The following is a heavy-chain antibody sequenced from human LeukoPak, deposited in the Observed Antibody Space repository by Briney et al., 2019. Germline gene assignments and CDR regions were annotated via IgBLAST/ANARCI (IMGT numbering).Heavy chain of an antibody. V-gene: IGHV3-53*01. J-gene: IGHJ4*02. CDR1: GFTVSSSF. CDR3: ATQYGSSWRDYFDY. CDR2: IYSGGST. D-gene: IGHD6-13*01. Sequence: GGSLRLSCAASGFTVSSSFMSWVRQAPGKGLEWVSVIYSGGSTYYADSVKGRFTISRDNSKNTLYLQMNSLRAEDTAVYYCATQYGSSWRDYFDYWGQGTLVTVSS.